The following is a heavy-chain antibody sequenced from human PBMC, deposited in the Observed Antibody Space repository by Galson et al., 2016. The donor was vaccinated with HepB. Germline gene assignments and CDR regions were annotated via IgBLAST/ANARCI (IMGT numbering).Heavy chain of an antibody. V-gene: IGHV4-39*01. Sequence: SETLSLTCTVSGGSISTTNNYWGWIRQPPGRGLEWIGNIFYTRTTYYNPSLKSRLTISVDTSNNQFSLKLSSVTAADTAIYWCARQTYYYGSGRFYKAEYFDDWGQGTLVTVSS. CDR2: IFYTRTT. D-gene: IGHD3-10*01. J-gene: IGHJ4*02. CDR3: ARQTYYYGSGRFYKAEYFDD. CDR1: GGSISTTNNY.